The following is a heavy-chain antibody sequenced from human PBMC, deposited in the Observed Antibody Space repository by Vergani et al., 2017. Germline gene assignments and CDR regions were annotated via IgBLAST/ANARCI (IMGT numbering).Heavy chain of an antibody. V-gene: IGHV3-23*01. CDR2: ISGSGGST. CDR3: AKDPPAPNSSGWYDGLPPYYYYGMDV. D-gene: IGHD6-19*01. Sequence: EVQLLESGGGLVQPGGSLRLSCAASGFTFSSYAMSWVRQAPGKGLEWVSAISGSGGSTYYADSVKGRFTISRDNSKNTLYLQMNSLRAEDTAVYYCAKDPPAPNSSGWYDGLPPYYYYGMDVWGQGTTVTVSS. CDR1: GFTFSSYA. J-gene: IGHJ6*02.